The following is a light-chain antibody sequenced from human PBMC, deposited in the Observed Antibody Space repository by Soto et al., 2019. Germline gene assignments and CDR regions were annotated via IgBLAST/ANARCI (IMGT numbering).Light chain of an antibody. CDR1: RSDVGGYNY. Sequence: QSVLTQPASVSGSPGQSITISCTGTRSDVGGYNYVSWYQQHPGKAPKLMIYDVSNRPSGVSNRFSGSKSGNTASLTISGLQAEDEADYYCSSYTSSSTSWVFGTGTKLTVL. CDR3: SSYTSSSTSWV. V-gene: IGLV2-14*01. J-gene: IGLJ1*01. CDR2: DVS.